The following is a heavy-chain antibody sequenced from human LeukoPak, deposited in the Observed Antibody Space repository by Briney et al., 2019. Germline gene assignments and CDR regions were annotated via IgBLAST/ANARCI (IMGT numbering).Heavy chain of an antibody. CDR3: ARTSYQLRLDWYFDL. CDR1: GFTCSSYD. J-gene: IGHJ2*01. CDR2: IGTAGDT. D-gene: IGHD2-2*01. Sequence: GGSLRLSCAASGFTCSSYDMHWVRQATGKGLEWVSAIGTAGDTYYPGSVKGRFTISRENAKNSLYLQMNSLRAGDTAVYYCARTSYQLRLDWYFDLWGRGTLVTVSS. V-gene: IGHV3-13*01.